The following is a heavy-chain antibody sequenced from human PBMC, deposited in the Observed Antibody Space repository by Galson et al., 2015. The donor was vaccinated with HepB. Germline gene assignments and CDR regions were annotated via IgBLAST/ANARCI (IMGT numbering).Heavy chain of an antibody. J-gene: IGHJ4*02. V-gene: IGHV3-43*01. Sequence: SLRLSCAASGFTFDDYTMHWVRQAPGKGLEWVSLISWDGGSTYYADSVKGRFTISRDNSKDSLYLQMNSLRTEDTALYYCATLGGYYDSSGSYSDCSGQGTLVTVSS. CDR2: ISWDGGST. D-gene: IGHD3-22*01. CDR1: GFTFDDYT. CDR3: ATLGGYYDSSGSYSDC.